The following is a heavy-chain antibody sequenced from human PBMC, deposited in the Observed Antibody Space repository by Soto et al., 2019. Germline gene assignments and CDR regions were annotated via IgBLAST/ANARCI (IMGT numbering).Heavy chain of an antibody. J-gene: IGHJ6*02. CDR1: GYNFTRFG. CDR2: MGAHSGHT. V-gene: IGHV1-18*01. Sequence: QFQLVQSGAEVKKPGASVKVSCKAYGYNFTRFGISWVRQAPGHGREWMGWMGAHSGHTRQAQKFQGRLTMTTDASMNTAYIVLRSMTSDDTALYYGGRDGQQLAQEEYDHCNGMDVGGQWTTFIVSS. D-gene: IGHD6-13*01. CDR3: GRDGQQLAQEEYDHCNGMDV.